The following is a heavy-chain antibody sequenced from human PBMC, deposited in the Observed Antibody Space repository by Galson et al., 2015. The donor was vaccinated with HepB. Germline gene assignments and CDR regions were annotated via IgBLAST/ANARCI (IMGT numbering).Heavy chain of an antibody. D-gene: IGHD3-22*01. J-gene: IGHJ4*02. CDR1: GYILTGLS. CDR3: ATTFYYDSDWYYFDY. V-gene: IGHV1-24*01. Sequence: SVKVSCKVSGYILTGLSIHWVRQAPGKGLEWMGGFDPERGETIYAEKFQGRVTMTEDTSTDTAFMELSTLTSEDTAMYHCATTFYYDSDWYYFDYWGQGTLVTVSS. CDR2: FDPERGET.